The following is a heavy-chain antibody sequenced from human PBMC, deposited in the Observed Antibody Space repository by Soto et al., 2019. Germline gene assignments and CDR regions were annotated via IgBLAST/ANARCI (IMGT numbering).Heavy chain of an antibody. J-gene: IGHJ5*02. CDR1: GGFISSYY. V-gene: IGHV4-59*01. CDR3: ARAYYDSSGYYLKTNWFDP. D-gene: IGHD3-22*01. Sequence: PSETLSLTCTVSGGFISSYYWSWIRQPPGKGLEWIGYIYYSGSTNYNPSLKSRVTISVDTSKNQFSLKLSSVTAADTAVYYCARAYYDSSGYYLKTNWFDPWGQGTLVTVSS. CDR2: IYYSGST.